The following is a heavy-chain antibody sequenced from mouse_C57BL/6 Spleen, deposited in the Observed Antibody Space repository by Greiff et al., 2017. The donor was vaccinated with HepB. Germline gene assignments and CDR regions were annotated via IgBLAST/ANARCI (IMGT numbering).Heavy chain of an antibody. J-gene: IGHJ1*03. CDR2: INPGSGGT. CDR3: ARGGIYSNYVDWYFDV. D-gene: IGHD2-5*01. V-gene: IGHV1-54*01. CDR1: GYAFTNYL. Sequence: VQLQQSGAELVRPGTSVKVSCKASGYAFTNYLIEWVKQRPGQGLEWIGVINPGSGGTNYNEKFKGKATLTADKSSSTAYMQLSSLTSEDSAVYFCARGGIYSNYVDWYFDVWGTGTTVTVSS.